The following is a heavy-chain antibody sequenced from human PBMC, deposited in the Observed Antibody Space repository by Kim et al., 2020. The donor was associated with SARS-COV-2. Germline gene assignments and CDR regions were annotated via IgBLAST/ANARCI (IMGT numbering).Heavy chain of an antibody. J-gene: IGHJ6*02. D-gene: IGHD6-13*01. Sequence: KGRFTISRDNAKNSLYLQMNSLRAEDTALYYCAKGVSSWSLYYYYYGMDVWGQGTTVTVSS. V-gene: IGHV3-9*01. CDR3: AKGVSSWSLYYYYYGMDV.